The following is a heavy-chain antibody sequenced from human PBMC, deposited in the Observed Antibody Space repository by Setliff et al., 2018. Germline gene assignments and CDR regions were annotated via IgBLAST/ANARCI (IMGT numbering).Heavy chain of an antibody. CDR1: GFTFSDYY. Sequence: LRLSCAASGFTFSDYYMSWIRQAPGKGLEWVANIKQDGSAKYYVDSVKGRFTISRNNAKNSLYLQMNSLRPEDTAVYYCARDFTWYWYFDLWGRGTLVTVSS. V-gene: IGHV3-7*03. J-gene: IGHJ2*01. D-gene: IGHD3-16*01. CDR3: ARDFTWYWYFDL. CDR2: IKQDGSAK.